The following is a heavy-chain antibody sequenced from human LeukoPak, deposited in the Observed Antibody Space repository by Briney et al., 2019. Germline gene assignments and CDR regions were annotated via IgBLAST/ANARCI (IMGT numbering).Heavy chain of an antibody. J-gene: IGHJ3*02. Sequence: SVKVSCKASGVTFSSYAISWVRQAPGQGLEWMGGIIPIFGTANYAQKFQGRVTITADESTSTAYMELSSLRSEDTAVYYCARDGRYDILTGYYLDAFDIWGQGTMVTVSS. CDR1: GVTFSSYA. V-gene: IGHV1-69*01. D-gene: IGHD3-9*01. CDR2: IIPIFGTA. CDR3: ARDGRYDILTGYYLDAFDI.